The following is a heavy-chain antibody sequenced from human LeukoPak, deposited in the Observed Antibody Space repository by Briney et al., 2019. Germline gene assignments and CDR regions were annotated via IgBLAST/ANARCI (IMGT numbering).Heavy chain of an antibody. D-gene: IGHD1-26*01. CDR2: INSDGSST. J-gene: IGHJ1*01. Sequence: PGGSLRLSCAASGFTFSSYWMHWVRQAPGKGLVGVSRINSDGSSTSYADSVKGRFTISRDNAKNTLYLQMNSLRAEDTAVYYCARDRGSGSYSYFHHWGQGTMVTVSS. CDR1: GFTFSSYW. V-gene: IGHV3-74*01. CDR3: ARDRGSGSYSYFHH.